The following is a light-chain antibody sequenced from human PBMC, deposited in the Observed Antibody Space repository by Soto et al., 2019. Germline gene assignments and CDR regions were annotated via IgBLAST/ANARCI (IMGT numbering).Light chain of an antibody. Sequence: EIVMTQSPATLSVSPGERATLSCRASQSIGSNLVWYQHRPGQPPRLLIYGTSTRAPGIPARFSGSGSGTEFTLAISSLLSEDVAVYYCQQSDDWPPVTFGQGTKLELK. CDR2: GTS. J-gene: IGKJ2*01. CDR3: QQSDDWPPVT. CDR1: QSIGSN. V-gene: IGKV3-15*01.